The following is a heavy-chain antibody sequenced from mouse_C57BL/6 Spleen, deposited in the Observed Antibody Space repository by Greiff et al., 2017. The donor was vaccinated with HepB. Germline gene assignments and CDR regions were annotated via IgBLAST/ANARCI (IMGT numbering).Heavy chain of an antibody. CDR2: IYPNNGGN. CDR3: ARGGYDGENPTWFAY. D-gene: IGHD2-2*01. Sequence: EVKLQQSGPELVKPGASVKMSCKASGYTFTDYYMHWVKQSHGQSLEWIGYIYPNNGGNGYKEKFKGKATLTVDKSSSTAYMELRSLTSEDSAVYYCARGGYDGENPTWFAYWGKGTLVTVSA. V-gene: IGHV1-34*01. CDR1: GYTFTDYY. J-gene: IGHJ3*01.